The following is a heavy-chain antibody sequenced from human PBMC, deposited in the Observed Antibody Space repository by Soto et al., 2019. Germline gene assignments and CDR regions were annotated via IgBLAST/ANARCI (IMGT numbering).Heavy chain of an antibody. CDR2: IFSNDEK. J-gene: IGHJ4*02. V-gene: IGHV2-26*01. Sequence: QVTLKESGPVLVKPTETLTLTCNVSGFSLSNARMGVSWIRQPPGKALEWLAHIFSNDEKSYSTSLKSSLTISKDTSKSQVVLTMTNMDPVDTATYYCARMRGRYSSGWFGYVDYWGQGTLVTVSS. CDR3: ARMRGRYSSGWFGYVDY. CDR1: GFSLSNARMG. D-gene: IGHD6-13*01.